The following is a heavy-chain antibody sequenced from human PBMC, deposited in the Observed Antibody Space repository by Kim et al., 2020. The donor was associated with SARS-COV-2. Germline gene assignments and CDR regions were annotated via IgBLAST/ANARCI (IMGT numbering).Heavy chain of an antibody. V-gene: IGHV3-15*01. CDR3: TTDAPAKAKSGLRYFDWLLRTDY. CDR2: IKSKTDGGTT. J-gene: IGHJ4*02. CDR1: GFTFSNAW. D-gene: IGHD3-9*01. Sequence: GGSLRLSCAASGFTFSNAWMSWVRQAPGKGLEWVGRIKSKTDGGTTDYAAPVKGRFTISRDDSKNTLYLQMNSLKTEDTAVYYCTTDAPAKAKSGLRYFDWLLRTDYWGQGTLVTVSS.